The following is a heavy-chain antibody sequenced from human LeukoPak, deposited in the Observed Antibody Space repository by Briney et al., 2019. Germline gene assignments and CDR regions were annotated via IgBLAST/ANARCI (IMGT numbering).Heavy chain of an antibody. CDR2: IRYDGSNK. CDR3: AKDPTLNIAARRGLDY. V-gene: IGHV3-30*02. Sequence: PGGSLRPSCAASGFTFSSYGMHWVRQAPGKGLEWVAFIRYDGSNKYYADSVKGRFTISRDNSKDTLYLQMNSLRAEDTAVYYCAKDPTLNIAARRGLDYWGQGTLVTVSS. J-gene: IGHJ4*02. CDR1: GFTFSSYG. D-gene: IGHD6-6*01.